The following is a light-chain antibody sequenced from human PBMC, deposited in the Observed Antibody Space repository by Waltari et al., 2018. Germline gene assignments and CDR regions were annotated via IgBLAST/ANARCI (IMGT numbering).Light chain of an antibody. CDR2: GTV. CDR3: LLYYGGSQPWV. CDR1: AGSVTSSYY. J-gene: IGLJ3*02. V-gene: IGLV7-43*01. Sequence: QTVVTQEPSLTVSPGGTVTLTCASSAGSVTSSYYPNWFQQKPGQAPRSLIYGTVNKHSWTPALFSGSLLGGKAALTLSGVQPEDEADYYCLLYYGGSQPWVFGGGTKLTVL.